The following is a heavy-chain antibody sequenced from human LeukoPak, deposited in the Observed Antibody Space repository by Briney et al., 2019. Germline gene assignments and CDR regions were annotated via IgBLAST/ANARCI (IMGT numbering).Heavy chain of an antibody. D-gene: IGHD2-2*01. CDR3: AKDTGSRRYCSSTSCYLD. Sequence: GGSLRLSCAASGFTFSSYGMHWVRQAPGKGLEWVAFIRYDGSNKYYADSVKGRFTISRDNSKNTLYLQMNSLRAEDTAVYYCAKDTGSRRYCSSTSCYLDWGQGTLVTVSS. CDR2: IRYDGSNK. J-gene: IGHJ4*02. CDR1: GFTFSSYG. V-gene: IGHV3-30*02.